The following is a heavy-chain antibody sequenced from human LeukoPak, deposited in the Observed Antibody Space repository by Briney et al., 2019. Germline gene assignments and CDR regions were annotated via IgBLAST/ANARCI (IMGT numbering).Heavy chain of an antibody. CDR3: ARVTSSSLYSFDY. J-gene: IGHJ4*02. CDR2: INPNSGGT. Sequence: ASVKVSCKASGYTFTGYYMHWVRQAPGQGLEWMGWINPNSGGTNYAQKFQGRVTMTRDTSISTAYMELNSLRAEDTAVYYCARVTSSSLYSFDYWGQGTLVTVSS. CDR1: GYTFTGYY. V-gene: IGHV1-2*02. D-gene: IGHD6-13*01.